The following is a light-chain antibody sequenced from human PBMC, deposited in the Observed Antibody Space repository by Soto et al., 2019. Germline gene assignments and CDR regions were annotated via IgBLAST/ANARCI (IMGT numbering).Light chain of an antibody. CDR1: SSNIGSKY. Sequence: QSVLTQPPSASGTPGQRVTISCSGSSSNIGSKYVYWYQQLPGTAPKLLIYRNDQRPSGVPDRFSGSKSGTSASLAISGRRSEDEADYYCAAWDGSLSGGVFGGGTKLTVL. V-gene: IGLV1-47*01. J-gene: IGLJ3*02. CDR2: RND. CDR3: AAWDGSLSGGV.